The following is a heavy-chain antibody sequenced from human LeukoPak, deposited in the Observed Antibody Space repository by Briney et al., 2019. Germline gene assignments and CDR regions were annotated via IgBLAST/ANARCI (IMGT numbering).Heavy chain of an antibody. CDR1: GFTFSSAA. J-gene: IGHJ3*01. CDR3: AKDIQLST. CDR2: IGSSGGST. D-gene: IGHD5-24*01. V-gene: IGHV3-23*01. Sequence: SGGSLRLSCAASGFTFSSAAMTWVRQAPGEGLEWVSLIGSSGGSTYYADSVKGRFTISRDNSKNTLSLQMNSLRVEDTAIYYCAKDIQLSTWGLGTMVTVSS.